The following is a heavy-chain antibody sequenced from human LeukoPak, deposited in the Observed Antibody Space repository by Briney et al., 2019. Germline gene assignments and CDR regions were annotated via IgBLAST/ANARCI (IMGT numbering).Heavy chain of an antibody. CDR3: APRNSAGSFDF. D-gene: IGHD4-23*01. V-gene: IGHV4-31*03. CDR2: TYYGGGT. CDR1: GGSISTGGYY. J-gene: IGHJ3*01. Sequence: SETLSLICTVSGGSISTGGYYWSWIRQHPGKGLEWIGYTYYGGGTFYNPSLKSRATISVDASKNQFSLKLISVTAADTAVYYCAPRNSAGSFDFWGLGTVITVSS.